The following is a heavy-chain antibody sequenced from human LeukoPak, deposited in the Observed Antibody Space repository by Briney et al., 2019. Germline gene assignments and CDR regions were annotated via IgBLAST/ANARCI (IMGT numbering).Heavy chain of an antibody. J-gene: IGHJ3*02. D-gene: IGHD3-10*01. CDR2: ISGSGGST. CDR1: GFTFSSYA. V-gene: IGHV3-23*01. Sequence: GGSLRLSCAASGFTFSSYAMSWVRQAPGKGLEWVSAISGSGGSTYYADSVKGRFTISRDNSKNTLYLQMNSLRAEDTAVYYCAKDDYFYYGSGSYPQDAFDIWGQGTMVTVSS. CDR3: AKDDYFYYGSGSYPQDAFDI.